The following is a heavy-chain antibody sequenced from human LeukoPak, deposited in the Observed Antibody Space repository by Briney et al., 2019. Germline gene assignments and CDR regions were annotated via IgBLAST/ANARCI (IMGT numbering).Heavy chain of an antibody. J-gene: IGHJ4*02. CDR2: IIPIFGTA. CDR1: GGTISSYA. V-gene: IGHV1-69*13. Sequence: PPASVKVSCQASGGTISSYAISWVRQAPGQGLEWMGGIIPIFGTANYAQKFQGRVTITADESTSTAYMELSSLRSEDTAVYYCSFEYYYDSSGYSPPPYSRPLYWGQGTLVTVSS. D-gene: IGHD3-22*01. CDR3: SFEYYYDSSGYSPPPYSRPLY.